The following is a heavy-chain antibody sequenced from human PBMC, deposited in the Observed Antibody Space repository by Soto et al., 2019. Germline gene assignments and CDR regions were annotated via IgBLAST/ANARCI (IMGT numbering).Heavy chain of an antibody. D-gene: IGHD3-3*01. CDR1: GFTFSSYA. V-gene: IGHV3-30-3*02. J-gene: IGHJ6*02. CDR2: ISYDGSNK. CDR3: AKLDFWNSYYGLDV. Sequence: GGSLRLSCAASGFTFSSYAMHWVRQAPGKGLEWVAVISYDGSNKYYADSVKGRFTISRDKSKNTLYLQMNSLRAEDTAIYYCAKLDFWNSYYGLDVWGQGTTVTVSS.